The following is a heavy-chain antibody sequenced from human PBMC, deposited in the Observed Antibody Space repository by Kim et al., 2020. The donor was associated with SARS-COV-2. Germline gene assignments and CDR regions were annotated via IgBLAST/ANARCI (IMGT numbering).Heavy chain of an antibody. CDR1: GHFFTRDS. CDR2: IDCGNGNT. Sequence: ASVKVSCKTSGHFFTRDSIHWVRQAPGQGLEWMGGIDCGNGNTIYSQKFQGRVTFTTDTSASTAYMELSYLRSEDSAAYYCLGGFYFDHRGQGTQVTVS. V-gene: IGHV1-3*01. CDR3: LGGFYFDH. J-gene: IGHJ4*02. D-gene: IGHD3-16*01.